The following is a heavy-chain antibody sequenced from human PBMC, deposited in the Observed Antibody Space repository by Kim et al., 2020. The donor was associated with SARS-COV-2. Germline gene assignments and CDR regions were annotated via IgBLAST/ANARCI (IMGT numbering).Heavy chain of an antibody. D-gene: IGHD3-22*01. CDR2: VFDSGST. CDR3: ARGKYYYDGSGNPRFWYFDL. CDR1: GGSISYYY. Sequence: SETLSLTCTVSGGSISYYYWTWIRQPPGKGLEWIGYVFDSGSTNYNPSLKSRVTISLGTSKKQFSLQLTSVTAADTAVYYCARGKYYYDGSGNPRFWYFDLWGRDTLVTVSS. J-gene: IGHJ2*01. V-gene: IGHV4-59*01.